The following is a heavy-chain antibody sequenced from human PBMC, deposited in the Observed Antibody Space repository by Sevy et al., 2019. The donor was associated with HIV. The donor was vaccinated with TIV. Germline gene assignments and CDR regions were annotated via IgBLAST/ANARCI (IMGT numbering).Heavy chain of an antibody. Sequence: GGSLRLSCAASGFTFDDYAMHWVRQAPGKGLEWVLGISWNSGSIGYADSVKGRFTISRDNATNSLYLQMNSLRAEVTDLYYCAKRRILLWYHAFDIWGQGTMVTVSS. D-gene: IGHD5-18*01. V-gene: IGHV3-9*01. CDR2: ISWNSGSI. CDR3: AKRRILLWYHAFDI. J-gene: IGHJ3*02. CDR1: GFTFDDYA.